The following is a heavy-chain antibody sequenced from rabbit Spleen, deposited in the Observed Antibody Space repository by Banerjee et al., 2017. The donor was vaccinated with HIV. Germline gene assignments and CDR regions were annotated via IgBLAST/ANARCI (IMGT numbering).Heavy chain of an antibody. Sequence: QEQLVESGGGLVKPEGSLTLTCTASGFSFSSNSYMCWVRQAPGKGLEWVGCIITGSGTTYYASWAKGRFTISKTSSTTVTLQMTSLTAADTATYFCARAGGAIRLDLWGPGTLSPS. CDR1: GFSFSSNSY. CDR2: IITGSGTT. V-gene: IGHV1S45*01. D-gene: IGHD1-1*01. J-gene: IGHJ3*01. CDR3: ARAGGAIRLDL.